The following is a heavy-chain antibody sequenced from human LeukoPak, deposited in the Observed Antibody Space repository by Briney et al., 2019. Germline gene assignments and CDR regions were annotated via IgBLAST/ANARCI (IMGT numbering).Heavy chain of an antibody. D-gene: IGHD1-7*01. CDR1: GGTFSSYA. V-gene: IGHV1-69*05. Sequence: GASVKVSCKASGGTFSSYAISWVRQAPGQGLEWMGGIIPIFGTANYAQKFQGRVTITTDESTSTAYMELSSLRSEDTAVYYCARGAAGTTHYYYYMDVWGKGTTVTVSS. J-gene: IGHJ6*03. CDR3: ARGAAGTTHYYYYMDV. CDR2: IIPIFGTA.